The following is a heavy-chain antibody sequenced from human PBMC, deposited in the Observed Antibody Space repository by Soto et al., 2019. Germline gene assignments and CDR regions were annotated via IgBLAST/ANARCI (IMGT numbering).Heavy chain of an antibody. CDR1: GFTFSDYE. CDR2: IGRSGTTI. D-gene: IGHD1-26*01. J-gene: IGHJ3*02. V-gene: IGHV3-48*03. Sequence: PGGSLRLSCAVSGFTFSDYEMNWVRQAPGKGLEWVSYIGRSGTTIYYADSVKGRFTISRDNTRNSLYLQMNSLTAEDTGVYYCATHAPWMGGKHIWGQGTMVTVSS. CDR3: ATHAPWMGGKHI.